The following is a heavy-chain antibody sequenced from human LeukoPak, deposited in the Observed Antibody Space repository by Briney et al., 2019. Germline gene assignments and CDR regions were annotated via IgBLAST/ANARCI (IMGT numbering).Heavy chain of an antibody. D-gene: IGHD6-13*01. V-gene: IGHV4-34*01. Sequence: KPSETLSLTCAVYGGSFSGYYWSWTRQPPGKGLEWIGEINHSGSTNYNPSLKSRVTISVDTSKNQFSLKLSSVTAADTAVYYCARGDLVLDYWGQGTLVTVSS. CDR1: GGSFSGYY. J-gene: IGHJ4*02. CDR3: ARGDLVLDY. CDR2: INHSGST.